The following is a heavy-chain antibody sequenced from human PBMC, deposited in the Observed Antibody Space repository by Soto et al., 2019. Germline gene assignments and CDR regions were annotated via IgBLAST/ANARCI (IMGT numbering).Heavy chain of an antibody. D-gene: IGHD3-9*01. V-gene: IGHV2-5*02. J-gene: IGHJ4*02. Sequence: SGPTLVNPTQTLTLTCTFSGFSLSTSGVGVGWIRQPPGKALEWLALIYWDDDKRYSPSLKSRLTITKDTSKNQVVLTMTNMDPVDTATYYFAHSSGDDILTGDYPFDYWGQGTLVTVSS. CDR2: IYWDDDK. CDR1: GFSLSTSGVG. CDR3: AHSSGDDILTGDYPFDY.